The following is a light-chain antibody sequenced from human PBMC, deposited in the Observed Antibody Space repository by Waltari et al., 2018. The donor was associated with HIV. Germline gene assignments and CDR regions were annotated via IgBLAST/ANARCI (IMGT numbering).Light chain of an antibody. J-gene: IGLJ2*01. CDR2: AVS. CDR1: SSDIGGYAY. CDR3: TSYTSTSTVAL. V-gene: IGLV2-14*03. Sequence: QSALTQPASVSGSPGQSLTLSCPGPSSDIGGYAYFSCYQQYPGTAPKLMIYAVSTRPSGVSSRFSGSKSGNTASLTISGLQAEDEADYYYTSYTSTSTVALFGGGTKLTVL.